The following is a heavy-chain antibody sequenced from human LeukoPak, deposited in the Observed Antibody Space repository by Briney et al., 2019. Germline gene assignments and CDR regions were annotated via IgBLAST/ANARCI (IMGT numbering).Heavy chain of an antibody. CDR3: GKEGGA. D-gene: IGHD3-16*01. J-gene: IGHJ5*02. V-gene: IGHV3-23*01. CDR2: IGGRGGST. CDR1: GFTFGSFT. Sequence: PGGSLRLSCAASGFTFGSFTMTWVRQAPGKGLEWVSVIGGRGGSTYYAEFLEGRFTIARDNSKDMVYLQMNSLKVEDTATYYCGKEGGAWGQGTKVTVSS.